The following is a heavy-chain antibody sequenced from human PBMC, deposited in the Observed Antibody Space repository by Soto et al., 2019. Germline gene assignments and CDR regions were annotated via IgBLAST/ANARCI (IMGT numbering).Heavy chain of an antibody. V-gene: IGHV3-30*18. CDR1: GFTFSSYG. CDR2: ISYDGSNK. J-gene: IGHJ6*02. D-gene: IGHD3-10*01. Sequence: GGSLRLSCAASGFTFSSYGMHWVRQAPGKGLEWVAVISYDGSNKYYADSVKGRFTISRDNSKNTLYLQMNSLRAEDTAVYYCAKDLRRYVYGSGSYIDYGMDVWGQGTTVTVS. CDR3: AKDLRRYVYGSGSYIDYGMDV.